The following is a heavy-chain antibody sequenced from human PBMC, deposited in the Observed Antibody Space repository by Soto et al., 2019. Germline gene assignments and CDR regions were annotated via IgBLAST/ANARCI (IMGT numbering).Heavy chain of an antibody. J-gene: IGHJ4*02. V-gene: IGHV4-4*02. CDR2: IYHSGST. CDR3: ARAGSTRFDS. Sequence: VQLRESGPELIKPSGTLSLTCTVSGDSINNSVWWSWVRQPPGKGLEWIAEIYHSGSTNYNPSLKSRVTISLDKSTNRFSLKMTSVTAADTALYYCARAGSTRFDSWGQGNLVTVSS. CDR1: GDSINNSVW. D-gene: IGHD1-26*01.